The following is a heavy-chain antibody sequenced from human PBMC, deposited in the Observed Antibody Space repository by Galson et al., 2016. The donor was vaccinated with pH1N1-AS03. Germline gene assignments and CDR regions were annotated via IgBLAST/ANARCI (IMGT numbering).Heavy chain of an antibody. J-gene: IGHJ1*01. CDR3: AKEATVPL. Sequence: SETLSLTCTVSGDSIDISPYYWNWIRQPPGKSLEWIGNIYYSGSTYYSPSLASRVTISIDTSNNQIFLTLASVTAADTAVYYCAKEATVPLWGQGTLVTVSS. CDR1: GDSIDISPYY. V-gene: IGHV4-39*07. CDR2: IYYSGST.